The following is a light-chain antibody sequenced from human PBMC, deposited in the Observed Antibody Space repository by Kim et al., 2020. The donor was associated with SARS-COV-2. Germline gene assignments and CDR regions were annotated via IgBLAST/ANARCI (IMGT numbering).Light chain of an antibody. CDR1: HDITIW. V-gene: IGKV1D-16*01. CDR3: QQYDDYPIT. Sequence: DTQLTQSPSSLSAFVGDRVTITCRASHDITIWLSWFQQRPGKAPKPLILGASNLQSGVPSRFSGSGSGTYFTLTISSLQPEDSAIYYCQQYDDYPITFGQGTRLEIK. J-gene: IGKJ5*01. CDR2: GAS.